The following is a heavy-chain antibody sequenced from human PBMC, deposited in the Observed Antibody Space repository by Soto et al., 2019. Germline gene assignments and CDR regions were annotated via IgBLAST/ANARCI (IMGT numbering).Heavy chain of an antibody. D-gene: IGHD1-1*01. Sequence: PGGSLRLSCAASGFNFNTFAMSWIRQAPGKGLEWVSHISSSGGSRDYADSVRGRFTISRDNSKHVLFLQMNSLRADDTATYYCAKDPPSHWTANWVDPWGKGTLVTVSS. CDR3: AKDPPSHWTANWVDP. CDR2: ISSSGGSR. J-gene: IGHJ5*02. CDR1: GFNFNTFA. V-gene: IGHV3-23*01.